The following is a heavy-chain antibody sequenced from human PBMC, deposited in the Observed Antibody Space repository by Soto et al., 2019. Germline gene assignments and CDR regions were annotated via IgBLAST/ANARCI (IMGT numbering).Heavy chain of an antibody. D-gene: IGHD2-15*01. J-gene: IGHJ4*02. CDR2: INAGNCNR. CDR3: ARDVGGNDY. V-gene: IGHV1-3*01. CDR1: GYTFTSYA. Sequence: QVQLVQSGAEVKKPGASVKVSCKASGYTFTSYAMHWVCQAPGQRLDWMRWINAGNCNRKYSQNFQGRVNITRDTSATTASMELRSLSSEDTDVYSCARDVGGNDYWGQGTLVTVSS.